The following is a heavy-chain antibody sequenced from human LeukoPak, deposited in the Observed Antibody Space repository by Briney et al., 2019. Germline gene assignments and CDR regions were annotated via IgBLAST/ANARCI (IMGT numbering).Heavy chain of an antibody. V-gene: IGHV3-30*18. CDR2: ISYDGSNK. J-gene: IGHJ6*02. CDR1: GFTFSSYG. Sequence: GGSLRLSCAASGFTFSSYGMHWVRQAPGKGLEWVAVISYDGSNKYYADSVKGRFTISRDNSKNTLYLQMNSLRAEDTAVYYCAKGDYDMDVWGQGTTVTVSS. CDR3: AKGDYDMDV.